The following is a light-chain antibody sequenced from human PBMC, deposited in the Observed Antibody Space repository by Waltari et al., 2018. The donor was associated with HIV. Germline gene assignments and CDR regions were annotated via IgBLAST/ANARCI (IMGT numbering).Light chain of an antibody. CDR2: SAS. J-gene: IGKJ2*01. CDR1: QCIIYY. V-gene: IGKV1-16*01. CDR3: QQYNSYPDT. Sequence: DIHMTQSPSSLSASVGDRVPITCRSSQCIIYYSAWFQQRPGKAPECLIYSASGLQSWVPSRCSGSRSGTDFTLTISSLQPEDFATYDCQQYNSYPDTLGQGTKLEIK.